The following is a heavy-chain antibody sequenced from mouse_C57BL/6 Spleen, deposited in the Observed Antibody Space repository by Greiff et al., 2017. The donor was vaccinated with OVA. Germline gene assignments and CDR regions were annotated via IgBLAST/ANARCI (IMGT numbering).Heavy chain of an antibody. Sequence: QVQLKESGAELVRPGASVKLSCKASGYTFTDYYINWVKQRPGQGLEWIARIYPGSGNTYYNEKFKGKATLTAEKSSSTAYMQLSSLTSEYSAVYFCARREYDGYDDWFAYWGQGTLVTVSA. V-gene: IGHV1-76*01. CDR1: GYTFTDYY. J-gene: IGHJ3*01. CDR2: IYPGSGNT. D-gene: IGHD2-3*01. CDR3: ARREYDGYDDWFAY.